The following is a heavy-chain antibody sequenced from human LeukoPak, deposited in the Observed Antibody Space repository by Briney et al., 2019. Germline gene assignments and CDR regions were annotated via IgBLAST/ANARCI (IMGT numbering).Heavy chain of an antibody. V-gene: IGHV3-30*02. D-gene: IGHD1-14*01. CDR2: MRYDGNNK. J-gene: IGHJ4*02. Sequence: GGSLRLSCTASGFTFSSTGMHWVRQAPGKRLEWVSYMRYDGNNKYYGDSVKGRLTVSRDNSKNTLYLQMNSLRVEDTAVYYCARTYNPDYWGQGTLVTVSS. CDR3: ARTYNPDY. CDR1: GFTFSSTG.